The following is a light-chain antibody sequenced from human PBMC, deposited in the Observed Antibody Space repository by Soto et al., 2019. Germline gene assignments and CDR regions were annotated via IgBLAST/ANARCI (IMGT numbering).Light chain of an antibody. CDR1: QSVSSSY. J-gene: IGKJ3*01. CDR2: GAS. CDR3: QQYGSSPFT. V-gene: IGKV3-20*01. Sequence: EFVLTQSPGTLSLSPGERATLSCRASQSVSSSYLAWYQQKPGQAPRLLIYGASSRATGIPDRFSGSGSGTHFTLTLSRLEPEDFAVYYCQQYGSSPFTFGPGTNVDIK.